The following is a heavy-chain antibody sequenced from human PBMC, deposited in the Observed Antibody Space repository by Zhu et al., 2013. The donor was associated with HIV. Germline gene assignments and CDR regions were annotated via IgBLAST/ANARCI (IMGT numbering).Heavy chain of an antibody. CDR1: GYHFPGYY. J-gene: IGHJ4*02. V-gene: IGHV1-2*02. D-gene: IGHD4-4*01. Sequence: QAQLVQSGAEVQKPGASVKVSCKASGYHFPGYYIHWIRQAPGRGLEWMGWINPSNGGTNYAQKFRGRVTVTTDTSINTAYMQLTSLIYDDTAVYYCAKNQGSTVSPFDYWGQGTLLTVSS. CDR2: INPSNGGT. CDR3: AKNQGSTVSPFDY.